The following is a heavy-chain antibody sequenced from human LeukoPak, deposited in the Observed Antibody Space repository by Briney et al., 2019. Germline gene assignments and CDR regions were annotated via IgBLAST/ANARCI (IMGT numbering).Heavy chain of an antibody. V-gene: IGHV4-34*01. D-gene: IGHD3-10*01. Sequence: PSETLSLTCAVYGGSFSGYYWSWIRQPPGKGLEWIGEINHSGSTNYNPSLKSRVTISVDTSKNQFSLKLSSVTAADTAVYYCARCNGDDATMVRGASIDYWGQGTLVTVSS. J-gene: IGHJ4*02. CDR3: ARCNGDDATMVRGASIDY. CDR1: GGSFSGYY. CDR2: INHSGST.